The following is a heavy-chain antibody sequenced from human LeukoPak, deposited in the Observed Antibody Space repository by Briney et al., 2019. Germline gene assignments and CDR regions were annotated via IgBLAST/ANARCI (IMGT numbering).Heavy chain of an antibody. J-gene: IGHJ4*02. CDR2: IIPILGIA. Sequence: SVKVSCKASGGTFSSYAISWVRQAPGQGLEWMGRIIPILGIANYAQKFQGRVTITADKSTSTAYMELSSLRSEDTAVYYCARDHWVREYYFDYWGQGTLVTVSS. CDR3: ARDHWVREYYFDY. CDR1: GGTFSSYA. V-gene: IGHV1-69*04. D-gene: IGHD5-12*01.